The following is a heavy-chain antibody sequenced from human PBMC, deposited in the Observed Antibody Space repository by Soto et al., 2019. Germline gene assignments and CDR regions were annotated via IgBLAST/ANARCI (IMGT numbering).Heavy chain of an antibody. V-gene: IGHV2-5*02. CDR1: GFSLTTDRVG. J-gene: IGHJ4*02. CDR3: SHSYGGRSLY. D-gene: IGHD1-26*01. Sequence: QITLKESGPTLVKPTQTLTLTCTFSGFSLTTDRVGVGWIRQPPGEALEWLAVIYWDDSKTSRPSLESRLTITKDTSKIQVALTITNMDSLDTATYYCSHSYGGRSLYWGQGTLVTVSS. CDR2: IYWDDSK.